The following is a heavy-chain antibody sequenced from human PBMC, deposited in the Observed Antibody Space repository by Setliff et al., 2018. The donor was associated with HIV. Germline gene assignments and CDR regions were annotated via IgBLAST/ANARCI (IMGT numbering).Heavy chain of an antibody. CDR2: ISGFNGNT. Sequence: ASVKVSCKASGYSFARYGLSWVRQAPGQGLEWMGWISGFNGNTTYAQSFQDRVAMTTETATSTAYMEMRSLRSGDTAVYFCARVPYRSAWFSGGHDAFDIWGQGTMVTVSS. J-gene: IGHJ3*02. CDR3: ARVPYRSAWFSGGHDAFDI. V-gene: IGHV1-18*01. CDR1: GYSFARYG. D-gene: IGHD6-19*01.